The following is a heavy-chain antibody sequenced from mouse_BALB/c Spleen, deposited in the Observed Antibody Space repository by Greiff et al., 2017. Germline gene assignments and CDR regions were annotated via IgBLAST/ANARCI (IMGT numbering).Heavy chain of an antibody. CDR1: GDSITSGY. D-gene: IGHD1-3*01. CDR2: ISYSGST. J-gene: IGHJ1*01. V-gene: IGHV3-8*02. CDR3: ARITERERYFDV. Sequence: EVKLVESGPSLVKPSQTLSLTCSVTGDSITSGYWNWIRKFPGNKLEYMGYISYSGSTYYNPSLKSRISITRDTSKNQYYLQLNSVTTEDTATYYCARITERERYFDVWGAGTTVTVSS.